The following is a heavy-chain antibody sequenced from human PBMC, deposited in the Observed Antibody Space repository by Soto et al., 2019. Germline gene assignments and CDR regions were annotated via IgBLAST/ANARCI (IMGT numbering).Heavy chain of an antibody. CDR3: ARGEFIRYDDY. D-gene: IGHD3-16*02. Sequence: RASVKVSCKASGYTFPSYAMHWVRQAPGQRLEWMGWINAGNGNTKYSQKFQGRVTITRDTSASTAYMELSSLRSEDTAVYYCARGEFIRYDDYWGQGTLVTVSS. CDR1: GYTFPSYA. CDR2: INAGNGNT. V-gene: IGHV1-3*01. J-gene: IGHJ4*02.